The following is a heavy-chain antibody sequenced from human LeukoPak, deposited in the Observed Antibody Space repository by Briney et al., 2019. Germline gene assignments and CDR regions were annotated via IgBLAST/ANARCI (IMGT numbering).Heavy chain of an antibody. Sequence: PGGSLRLSCAASGFTFSSYSMNWVRQAPGKGLEWVSYISSSSSTIYYADSVKGRFTISRDNAKNSLYLQMNSLRAEDTAVYYCARERWIAAAGPHYYYYMDVWGKGTTVTISS. CDR2: ISSSSSTI. CDR1: GFTFSSYS. V-gene: IGHV3-48*01. J-gene: IGHJ6*03. D-gene: IGHD6-13*01. CDR3: ARERWIAAAGPHYYYYMDV.